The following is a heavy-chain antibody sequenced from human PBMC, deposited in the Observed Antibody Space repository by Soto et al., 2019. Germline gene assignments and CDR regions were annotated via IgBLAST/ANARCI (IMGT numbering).Heavy chain of an antibody. CDR1: GGSISSYY. J-gene: IGHJ5*02. V-gene: IGHV4-59*01. Sequence: ESLSPTCAVSGGSISSYYWSWIRQPPGKGLEWIGYIYYSGSTNYNPSLKSRVTISVDTSKNQFSLKLSSVTAADTDVYYCARDVFDPYETATKGGLGSWFDPWGQGTLVTVYS. CDR2: IYYSGST. CDR3: ARDVFDPYETATKGGLGSWFDP. D-gene: IGHD6-25*01.